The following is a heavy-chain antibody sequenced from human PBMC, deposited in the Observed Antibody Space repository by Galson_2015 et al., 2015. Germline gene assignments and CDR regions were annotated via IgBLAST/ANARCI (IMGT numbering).Heavy chain of an antibody. CDR2: IYYSGST. Sequence: SETLSLTCAVSGGSFSSRNWWSWVRQPPGKGLEWIGEIYYSGSTYYNPSLKSRVTISVDTSKNQFSLKLSSVTAADTAVYYCARRSRSSGWYFDYWGQGNLVTVSS. D-gene: IGHD6-19*01. J-gene: IGHJ4*02. V-gene: IGHV4-4*02. CDR1: GGSFSSRNW. CDR3: ARRSRSSGWYFDY.